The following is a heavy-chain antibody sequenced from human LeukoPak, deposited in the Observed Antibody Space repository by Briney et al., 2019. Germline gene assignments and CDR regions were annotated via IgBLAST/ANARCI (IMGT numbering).Heavy chain of an antibody. Sequence: PSETLSLTCAVSGGSISSGCYSWGWIRQPPGWGLEWIGYFFYTGNTCYNASLKSRVTIPVDTSKNQFSLNVSSVTAADTAVYYCARRPYHYDIIGPIWGQGTMVTVSS. J-gene: IGHJ3*02. D-gene: IGHD3-22*01. CDR1: GGSISSGCYS. CDR2: FFYTGNT. CDR3: ARRPYHYDIIGPI. V-gene: IGHV4-30-4*07.